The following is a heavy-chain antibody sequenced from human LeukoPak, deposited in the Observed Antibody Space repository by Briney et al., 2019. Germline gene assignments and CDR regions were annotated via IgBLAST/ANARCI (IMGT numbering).Heavy chain of an antibody. D-gene: IGHD4-23*01. J-gene: IGHJ4*02. CDR2: IIPIFGTA. V-gene: IGHV1-69*06. Sequence: ASVKVSCKASGYTFSDYYMHWVRQAPGEGLEWMGGIIPIFGTANYAQKFQGRVTITADKSTSTAYMELSSLRSEDTAVYYCASGDYGGPFDYWGQGTLVTVSS. CDR3: ASGDYGGPFDY. CDR1: GYTFSDYY.